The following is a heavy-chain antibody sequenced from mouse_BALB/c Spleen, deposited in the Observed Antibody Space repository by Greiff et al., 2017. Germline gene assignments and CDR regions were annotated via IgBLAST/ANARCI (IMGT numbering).Heavy chain of an antibody. Sequence: EVQVVESGGDLVKPGGSLKLSCAASGFTFSDYYMYWVRQTPEKRLEWVATISDGGSYTYYPDSVKGRFTISRDNAKNNLYLQMSSLKSEDTAMYYCARVDYGYYAMDYWGQGTSVTVSS. D-gene: IGHD1-1*01. V-gene: IGHV5-4*02. CDR2: ISDGGSYT. CDR3: ARVDYGYYAMDY. CDR1: GFTFSDYY. J-gene: IGHJ4*01.